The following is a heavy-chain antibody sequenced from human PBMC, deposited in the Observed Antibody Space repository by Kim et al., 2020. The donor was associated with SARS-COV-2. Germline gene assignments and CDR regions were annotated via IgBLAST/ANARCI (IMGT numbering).Heavy chain of an antibody. J-gene: IGHJ6*02. Sequence: SVKVSCKASGGTFSSYAISWVRQAPGQGLEWMGGIIPIFGTANYAQKFQGRVTITADESTSTAYMELSSLRSEDTAVYYCARESYRGYVLRFLEWSQFPYYYYGMDVWGQGTTVTVSS. CDR3: ARESYRGYVLRFLEWSQFPYYYYGMDV. CDR1: GGTFSSYA. D-gene: IGHD3-3*01. CDR2: IIPIFGTA. V-gene: IGHV1-69*13.